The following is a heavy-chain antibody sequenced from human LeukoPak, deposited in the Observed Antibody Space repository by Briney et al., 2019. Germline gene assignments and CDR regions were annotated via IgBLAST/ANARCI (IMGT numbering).Heavy chain of an antibody. CDR2: LYTSGAT. CDR1: GFTVSSNY. D-gene: IGHD4-23*01. V-gene: IGHV3-53*01. J-gene: IGHJ6*03. Sequence: GGSLRLSCAASGFTVSSNYMTWVRQAPGKGLEWVSVLYTSGATYYADSVRGRFTISRDNSKNTLYLQMNSLRAEDTAVYYCARGPITPDYYYMDVWGKGTTVTVSS. CDR3: ARGPITPDYYYMDV.